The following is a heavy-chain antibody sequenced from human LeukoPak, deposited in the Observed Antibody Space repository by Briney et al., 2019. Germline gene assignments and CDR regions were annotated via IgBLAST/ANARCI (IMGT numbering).Heavy chain of an antibody. D-gene: IGHD2-2*02. CDR3: ARVGGYCSSTSCYKGDDY. J-gene: IGHJ4*02. V-gene: IGHV1-2*02. CDR1: GYTFTSYG. Sequence: ASVTVSCKASGYTFTSYGISWVRQAPGQGLEWMGWINPNSGGTNYAQKFQGRVTMTRDTSISTAYMELSRLRSDDTAVYYCARVGGYCSSTSCYKGDDYWGQGTLVTVSS. CDR2: INPNSGGT.